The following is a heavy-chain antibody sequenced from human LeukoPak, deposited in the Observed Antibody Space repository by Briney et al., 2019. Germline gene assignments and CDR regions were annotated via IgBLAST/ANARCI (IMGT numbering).Heavy chain of an antibody. J-gene: IGHJ4*02. CDR3: ARGRDGYSYYFDY. V-gene: IGHV4-59*01. CDR1: GGSISSYY. CDR2: IYYSGST. Sequence: PETLSLTCTVSGGSISSYYWSWIRQPPGKGLEWIGYIYYSGSTNYNPSLKSRVTISVDTSKNQFSLKLSSVTAADTAVYYCARGRDGYSYYFDYWGQGTLVTVSS. D-gene: IGHD5-24*01.